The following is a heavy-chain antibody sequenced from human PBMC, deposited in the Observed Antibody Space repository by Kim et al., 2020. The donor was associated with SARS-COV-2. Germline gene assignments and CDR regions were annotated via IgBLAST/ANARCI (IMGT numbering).Heavy chain of an antibody. CDR3: ARGDYYGSGSYYPLDY. V-gene: IGHV1-69*04. CDR1: GGTFSSYA. Sequence: SVKVSCKASGGTFSSYAISWVRQAPGQGLEWMGRIIPILGIANYAQKFQGRVTITADKSTSTAYMELSSLRSEDTAVYYCARGDYYGSGSYYPLDYWGQGTLVTVSS. CDR2: IIPILGIA. D-gene: IGHD3-10*01. J-gene: IGHJ4*02.